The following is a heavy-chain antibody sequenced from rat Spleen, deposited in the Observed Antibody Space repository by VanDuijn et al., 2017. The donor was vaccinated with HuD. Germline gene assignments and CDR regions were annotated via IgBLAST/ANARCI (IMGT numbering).Heavy chain of an antibody. CDR2: IASGGPNT. J-gene: IGHJ1*01. Sequence: EVQLVESGGCLVQPGRSLRLSCSASGFTFSTFAMAWVRQTPKKGLEWIATIASGGPNTFYPDSVKGRLTISRDNAKSTLFLQMDSLRSEDTATYYCVRDGNNYWHFDFWGPGTMVTVSS. CDR1: GFTFSTFA. D-gene: IGHD1-12*02. CDR3: VRDGNNYWHFDF. V-gene: IGHV5-25*01.